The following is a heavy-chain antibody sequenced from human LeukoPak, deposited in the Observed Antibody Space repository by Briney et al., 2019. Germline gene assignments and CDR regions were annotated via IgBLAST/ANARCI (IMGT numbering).Heavy chain of an antibody. Sequence: GASVKVSCKASGYTFTGYYMHWVRQAPGQGLEWMGWINPNSGGTNYAPKFQGRVTMTRDTSISTAYMELSRLRSDDTAVYYCARGIGAYYYGMDVWGQGTTVTVSS. CDR1: GYTFTGYY. V-gene: IGHV1-2*02. D-gene: IGHD1-26*01. CDR3: ARGIGAYYYGMDV. CDR2: INPNSGGT. J-gene: IGHJ6*02.